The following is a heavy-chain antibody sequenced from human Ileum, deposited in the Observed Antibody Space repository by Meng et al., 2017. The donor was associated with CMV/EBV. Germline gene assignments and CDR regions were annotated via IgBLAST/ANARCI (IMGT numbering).Heavy chain of an antibody. CDR3: ARDVGYTVTAPFDY. D-gene: IGHD4-11*01. J-gene: IGHJ4*02. Sequence: GGSLRLSCAASGFTFSSYAMHWVRQAPGKGLEWVAGISGVGPATYYADSVKGRFTISRDNSNNTLFLQMNGLRGDDTAVYYCARDVGYTVTAPFDYWGQGSVVTVSS. CDR1: GFTFSSYA. V-gene: IGHV3-23*01. CDR2: ISGVGPAT.